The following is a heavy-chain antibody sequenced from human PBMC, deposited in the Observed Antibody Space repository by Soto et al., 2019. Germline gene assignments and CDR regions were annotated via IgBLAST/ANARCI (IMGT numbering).Heavy chain of an antibody. D-gene: IGHD4-17*01. J-gene: IGHJ6*02. CDR1: GFSLSNARMG. CDR3: ARIDGDYYYYYGMDV. Sequence: QVTLKESGPVLVKPTETLTLTCTVSGFSLSNARMGVSWIRQPPGKALEWLAHIFSNDEKSYSTSLKSRLTISKDTSKSQVVLTMTKMDPVDTATYYCARIDGDYYYYYGMDVWGQGTTVTVS. V-gene: IGHV2-26*01. CDR2: IFSNDEK.